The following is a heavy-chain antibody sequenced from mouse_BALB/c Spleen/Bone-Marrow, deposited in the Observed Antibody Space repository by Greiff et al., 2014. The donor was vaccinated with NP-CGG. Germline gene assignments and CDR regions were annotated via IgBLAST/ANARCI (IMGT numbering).Heavy chain of an antibody. CDR2: IAPGSGST. CDR3: AREGYSYNGWYFDV. J-gene: IGHJ1*01. CDR1: GYTFTNYW. Sequence: DLVKPGASVRLSCKTSGYTFTNYWINWIKQRPGQGLEWLGRIAPGSGSTYYNEMFKVKAPLTVDTSSSTAYIQLSSLSCEESAVYSWAREGYSYNGWYFDVWGAGTTVTVSS. V-gene: IGHV1S41*01. D-gene: IGHD2-12*01.